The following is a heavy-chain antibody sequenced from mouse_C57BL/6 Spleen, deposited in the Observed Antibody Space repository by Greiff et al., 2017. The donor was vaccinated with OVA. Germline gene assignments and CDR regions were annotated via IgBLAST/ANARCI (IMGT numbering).Heavy chain of an antibody. D-gene: IGHD2-3*01. CDR2: ISYDGSN. V-gene: IGHV3-6*01. Sequence: EVQVVESGPGLVKPSQSLSLTCSVTGYSITSGYYWNWIRQFPGNKLEWMGYISYDGSNNYNPSLKNRISITRDTSKNQFFLKLNSVTTEDTATYYCARGYDGYLYYFDYWGQGTTLTVSS. J-gene: IGHJ2*01. CDR3: ARGYDGYLYYFDY. CDR1: GYSITSGYY.